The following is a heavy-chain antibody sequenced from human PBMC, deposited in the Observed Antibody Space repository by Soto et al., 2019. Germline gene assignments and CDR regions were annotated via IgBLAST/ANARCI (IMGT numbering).Heavy chain of an antibody. V-gene: IGHV1-3*05. J-gene: IGHJ4*02. Sequence: QVQLVQSGAEEKKPGASVKVSCKASGYTFISYAMHWVRQAPGQRLEWMGWINAGNGNTKYSQKFQGRVTITRDTAASTANMELSSQSSEDTAVYYCARGLKGYYNNAYFDYWGQGTLVTVSS. CDR2: INAGNGNT. D-gene: IGHD3-9*01. CDR1: GYTFISYA. CDR3: ARGLKGYYNNAYFDY.